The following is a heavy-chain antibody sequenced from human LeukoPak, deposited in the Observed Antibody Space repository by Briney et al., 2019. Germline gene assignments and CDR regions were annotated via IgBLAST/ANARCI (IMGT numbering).Heavy chain of an antibody. CDR1: GFTFSSYA. CDR3: ASSIVPDYGDYAFSFDY. D-gene: IGHD4-17*01. J-gene: IGHJ4*02. V-gene: IGHV3-30*04. Sequence: GGSLRLSCAASGFTFSSYAMHWVRQAPGKGLEWVAVISYDGSNKYYADSVKGRFTISRDNSKNTLYLQMNSLRAEDTAVYYCASSIVPDYGDYAFSFDYWGQGTLVTVSS. CDR2: ISYDGSNK.